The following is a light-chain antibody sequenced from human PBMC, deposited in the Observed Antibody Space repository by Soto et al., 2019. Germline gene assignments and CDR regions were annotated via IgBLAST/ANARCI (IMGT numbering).Light chain of an antibody. J-gene: IGLJ2*01. Sequence: QSALTQPASVSGSPGQSITISCTGTSSDVGGYNYVSWYQQLPGKAPKLLIYDISNRPSGVSNRFSGSKSGNTASLTISGLQAEDEADYYCSSYTSSRTDGVFGGGTKLTVL. CDR3: SSYTSSRTDGV. CDR2: DIS. CDR1: SSDVGGYNY. V-gene: IGLV2-14*01.